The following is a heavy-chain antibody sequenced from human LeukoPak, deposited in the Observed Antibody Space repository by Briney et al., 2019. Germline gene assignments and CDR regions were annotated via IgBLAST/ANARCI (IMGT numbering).Heavy chain of an antibody. CDR2: INAGNGNT. Sequence: ASVKVSCKASGYTFTSYAMHWVRQAPRQRLEWMGWINAGNGNTKYSQKFQGRVTITRDTSASTAYMELSRLRSDDTAVYYCATSGYAYGALDIWGQGTMVTVSS. CDR3: ATSGYAYGALDI. D-gene: IGHD5-18*01. V-gene: IGHV1-3*01. J-gene: IGHJ3*02. CDR1: GYTFTSYA.